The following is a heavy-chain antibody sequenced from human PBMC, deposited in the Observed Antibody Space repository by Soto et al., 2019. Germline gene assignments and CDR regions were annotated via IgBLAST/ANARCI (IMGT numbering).Heavy chain of an antibody. CDR1: GDSMSGFY. V-gene: IGHV4-59*01. D-gene: IGHD3-10*01. Sequence: PSETLSLTCTVSGDSMSGFYWSWIRQTPGKGLEWIGYISYVGRTSYYSPSLQSRVTISLDSSKNQFSLILSSVTAADTAVYFCARFRRNYFDYWGQGTQVTVSS. CDR3: ARFRRNYFDY. CDR2: ISYVGRTS. J-gene: IGHJ4*02.